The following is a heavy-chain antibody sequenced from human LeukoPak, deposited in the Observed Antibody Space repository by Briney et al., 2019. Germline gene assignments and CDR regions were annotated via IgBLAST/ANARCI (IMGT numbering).Heavy chain of an antibody. CDR1: GDTLTNNY. CDR3: ARSPLVRGIICDY. J-gene: IGHJ4*02. Sequence: ASVRVSCEASGDTLTNNYMYWVRQAPGQGREWMGWISAYNGNTNYAQKLQGRVTMTTDTSTSTAYMELRSLRSDDTAVYYCARSPLVRGIICDYWGQGTLVTVSS. D-gene: IGHD3-10*01. V-gene: IGHV1-18*04. CDR2: ISAYNGNT.